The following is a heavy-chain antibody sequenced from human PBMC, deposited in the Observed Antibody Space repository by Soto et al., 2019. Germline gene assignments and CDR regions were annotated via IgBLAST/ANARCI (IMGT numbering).Heavy chain of an antibody. CDR3: ARLSGSSRSFDY. V-gene: IGHV4-39*01. CDR2: IYYSGST. Sequence: QLQLQESGPGLVKPSETLSLTCTVSGGSISSSSYYWGWIRQPPGKGLEWIGSIYYSGSTYYNPSLKSRVTISVHTSKNQFSLKLSSVTAADTAVYYCARLSGSSRSFDYWGQGTLVTVSS. CDR1: GGSISSSSYY. D-gene: IGHD6-13*01. J-gene: IGHJ4*02.